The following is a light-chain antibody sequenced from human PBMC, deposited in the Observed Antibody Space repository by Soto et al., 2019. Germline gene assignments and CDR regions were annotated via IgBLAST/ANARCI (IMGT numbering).Light chain of an antibody. CDR1: QSVSTY. CDR2: DAS. J-gene: IGKJ1*01. CDR3: QQRSNWPPTWT. Sequence: EIVLTQSPATLSLSPGERATLSCRASQSVSTYLAWYQQKPGQAPRLLIYDASKRATGTPVRFSGSGSGTDFTLTITSLEPEDFGVYYCQQRSNWPPTWTFGQGTKVDIK. V-gene: IGKV3-11*01.